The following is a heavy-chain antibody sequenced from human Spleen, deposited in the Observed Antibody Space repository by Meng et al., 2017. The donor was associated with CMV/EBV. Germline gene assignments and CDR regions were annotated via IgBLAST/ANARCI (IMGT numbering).Heavy chain of an antibody. Sequence: GESLKISCAASGFTFSNYNLHWVRQASGKGLEWVALIFYDGSQEYYADSVKGRFTTSRDNSKNTLYLQMNSLRAKDTAVYYCARDLTARYSIDYWGQGTLVTVSS. CDR2: IFYDGSQE. J-gene: IGHJ4*02. CDR3: ARDLTARYSIDY. D-gene: IGHD3-9*01. V-gene: IGHV3-30*04. CDR1: GFTFSNYN.